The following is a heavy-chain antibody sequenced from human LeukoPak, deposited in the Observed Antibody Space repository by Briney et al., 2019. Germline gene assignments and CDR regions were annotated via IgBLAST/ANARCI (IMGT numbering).Heavy chain of an antibody. J-gene: IGHJ4*02. CDR1: GLTFSSHI. D-gene: IGHD3-3*01. Sequence: RGSLRLSCAASGLTFSSHIMHWVRQAPGKGPGWVLSLSSSSSYIYYADSGKVRFTIARDNAKDSLYLQRNRLRAEDTAVYDCARTPTISTDWGQGTVVTVTA. CDR3: ARTPTISTD. V-gene: IGHV3-21*01. CDR2: LSSSSSYI.